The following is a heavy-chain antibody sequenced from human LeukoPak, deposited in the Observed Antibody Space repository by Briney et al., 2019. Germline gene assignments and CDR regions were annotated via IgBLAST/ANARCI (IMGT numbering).Heavy chain of an antibody. CDR2: IRYEKNEK. J-gene: IGHJ5*02. CDR3: AKGDKMLTWRRTYNRFDP. V-gene: IGHV3-30*02. D-gene: IGHD3-16*01. Sequence: TGGSLRLSCAASGFSFSSYGFHWVRQAPGKGLEWVAFIRYEKNEKYYADSVKGRFSISRDNSKNILYLEMNSLRPEDTAMYYCAKGDKMLTWRRTYNRFDPWGQGTLVTVSS. CDR1: GFSFSSYG.